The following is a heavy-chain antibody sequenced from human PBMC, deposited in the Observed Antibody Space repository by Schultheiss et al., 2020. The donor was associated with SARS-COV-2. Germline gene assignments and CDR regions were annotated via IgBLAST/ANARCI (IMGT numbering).Heavy chain of an antibody. D-gene: IGHD3-10*01. CDR1: GGSISSYY. CDR2: IYYSGST. Sequence: SETLSLTCTVSGGSISSYYWSWIRQPPRKGLEWIGYIYYSGSTNYNPSLKSRVTISVDTSKNQFSLKLSSVTAADTAVYYCAIFGTWFPGQWGQGTLVTVSS. J-gene: IGHJ4*02. CDR3: AIFGTWFPGQ. V-gene: IGHV4-59*08.